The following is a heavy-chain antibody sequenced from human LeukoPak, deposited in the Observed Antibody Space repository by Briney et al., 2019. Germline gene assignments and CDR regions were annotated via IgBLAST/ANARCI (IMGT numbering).Heavy chain of an antibody. CDR1: GYTSTSYG. D-gene: IGHD3-10*01. J-gene: IGHJ4*02. V-gene: IGHV1-18*01. CDR2: TSAHDGNT. CDR3: ASRHYYASGTETGDYFDF. Sequence: ASVEVSCKASGYTSTSYGISWVRQAPGQGLEWMGWTSAHDGNTISAQRFQGRVTMTTATSTGTAYMELRSLRSDDTAVYYCASRHYYASGTETGDYFDFWGQGILVTVSS.